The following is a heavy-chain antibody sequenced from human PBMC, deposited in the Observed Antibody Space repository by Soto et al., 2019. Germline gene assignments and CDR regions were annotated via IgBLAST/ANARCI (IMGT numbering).Heavy chain of an antibody. CDR3: ARSYASGYCSGGSCYQYYHYGMDV. CDR1: GYSFTSYW. V-gene: IGHV5-10-1*01. Sequence: GESLKISCKGSGYSFTSYWISWVRQMPGKGLEWMGRIDPSDSYTNYSPSFQGHVTISADKSISTAYLQWSSLKASDTAMYYCARSYASGYCSGGSCYQYYHYGMDVWGQGTTVTVSS. J-gene: IGHJ6*02. D-gene: IGHD2-15*01. CDR2: IDPSDSYT.